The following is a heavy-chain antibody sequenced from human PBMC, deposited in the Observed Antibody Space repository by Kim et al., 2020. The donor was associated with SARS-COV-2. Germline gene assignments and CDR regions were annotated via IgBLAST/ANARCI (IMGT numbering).Heavy chain of an antibody. Sequence: SVKVSCKASGGTFSSYAISWVRQAPGQGLEWMGGIIPIFGTANYAQKFQGRVTITADEPTSTAYMELSSLRSEDTAVYYCAWGAGSSWAYYGMDVWGQGTTVTVSS. J-gene: IGHJ6*02. V-gene: IGHV1-69*13. D-gene: IGHD6-6*01. CDR3: AWGAGSSWAYYGMDV. CDR1: GGTFSSYA. CDR2: IIPIFGTA.